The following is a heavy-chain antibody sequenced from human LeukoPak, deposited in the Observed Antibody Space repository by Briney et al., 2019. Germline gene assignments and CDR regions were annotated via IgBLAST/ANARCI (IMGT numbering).Heavy chain of an antibody. D-gene: IGHD2-2*02. Sequence: SETLSLTCAVYGGSFSGYYWSWIRQPPGKGLEWIGEINHSGSTNYNPSLKSRVTISVDTFKNQFSLKLSSVTAADTAVYYCASLSRYCSSTSCYTEWFDPWGQGTLVTVSS. J-gene: IGHJ5*02. CDR1: GGSFSGYY. V-gene: IGHV4-34*01. CDR2: INHSGST. CDR3: ASLSRYCSSTSCYTEWFDP.